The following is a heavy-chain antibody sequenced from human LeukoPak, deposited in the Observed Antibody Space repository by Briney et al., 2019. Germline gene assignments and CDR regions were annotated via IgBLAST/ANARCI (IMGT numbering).Heavy chain of an antibody. D-gene: IGHD2-2*01. J-gene: IGHJ4*02. CDR1: GGTFSSYP. CDR2: IIPIFGTA. V-gene: IGHV1-69*05. Sequence: SVKVSCKASGGTFSSYPISWVRQAPGQGLEWMGRIIPIFGTANYAQKFQGRVTITTDESTSTAYMELSSLRSEDTAVYYCTSSPPPYCSSTSCYELDYWGQGTLVTVSS. CDR3: TSSPPPYCSSTSCYELDY.